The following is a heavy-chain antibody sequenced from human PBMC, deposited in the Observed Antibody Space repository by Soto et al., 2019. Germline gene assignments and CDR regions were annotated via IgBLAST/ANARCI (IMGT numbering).Heavy chain of an antibody. J-gene: IGHJ4*02. CDR1: GFTFSSYG. Sequence: GGSLRLSCAASGFTFSSYGMHWVRQAPGKGLEWVAVIWYDGSNKYYADSVKGRFTISRDNSKNTPYLQMNSLRAEDTAVYYCARDPGIAALSLPYYFDYWGQGTLVTVSS. V-gene: IGHV3-33*01. CDR2: IWYDGSNK. CDR3: ARDPGIAALSLPYYFDY. D-gene: IGHD6-6*01.